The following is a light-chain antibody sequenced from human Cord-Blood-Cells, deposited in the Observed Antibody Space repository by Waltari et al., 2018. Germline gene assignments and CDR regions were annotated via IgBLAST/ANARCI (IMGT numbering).Light chain of an antibody. V-gene: IGLV2-11*01. J-gene: IGLJ1*01. Sequence: QSALTQPRSVSGSPGASVTISCTGTSSDVGGYNYVSWYQQHPGKAPKLMIYDVSKWPSGVPDRFSDSKSGNTASLTISGLQAEDEADYYCCSYAGSYVFGTGTKVTVL. CDR1: SSDVGGYNY. CDR2: DVS. CDR3: CSYAGSYV.